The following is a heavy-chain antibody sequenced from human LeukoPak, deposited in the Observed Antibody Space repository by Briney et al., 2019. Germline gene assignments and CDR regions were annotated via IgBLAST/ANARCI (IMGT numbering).Heavy chain of an antibody. D-gene: IGHD3-22*01. J-gene: IGHJ3*02. V-gene: IGHV4-39*01. CDR1: DGSISSSSYY. Sequence: SETLSLTCTVSDGSISSSSYYWGWIHQPPGKGLEWIGSIYYSGSTYYNPSLKSRVTISVDTSKNQFSLKLSSVTAADTAVYYCARQGRISMIVVLIEDAFDIWGQGTMVTVSS. CDR2: IYYSGST. CDR3: ARQGRISMIVVLIEDAFDI.